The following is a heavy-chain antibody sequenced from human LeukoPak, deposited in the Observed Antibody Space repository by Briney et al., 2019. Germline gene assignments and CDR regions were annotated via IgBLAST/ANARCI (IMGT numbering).Heavy chain of an antibody. J-gene: IGHJ5*02. CDR1: GYTFTGYY. CDR3: ARAPLGYNWFDP. Sequence: ASVKASCKASGYTFTGYYMHWVRQAPGQGLEWMGRINPNSGGTNYAQKFQGRVTMTKDTSISTGYMELSRLRSDDTAVYYCARAPLGYNWFDPWGQGTLVTVSS. D-gene: IGHD3-10*01. CDR2: INPNSGGT. V-gene: IGHV1-2*06.